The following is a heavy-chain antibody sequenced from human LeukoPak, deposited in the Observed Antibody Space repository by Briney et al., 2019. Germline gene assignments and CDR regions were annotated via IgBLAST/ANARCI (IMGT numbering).Heavy chain of an antibody. CDR2: INPNSGGT. D-gene: IGHD6-13*01. CDR1: GYSFTGYY. CDR3: ARDSCTLSSCPFFGY. J-gene: IGHJ4*02. V-gene: IGHV1-2*02. Sequence: ASVKVSCKASGYSFTGYYIHWMRQAPGQGLEWMGWINPNSGGTNYAQKFQGRVTMTRDTSITTAYMELSSLISDDTAVYYCARDSCTLSSCPFFGYWGQGILVTVSS.